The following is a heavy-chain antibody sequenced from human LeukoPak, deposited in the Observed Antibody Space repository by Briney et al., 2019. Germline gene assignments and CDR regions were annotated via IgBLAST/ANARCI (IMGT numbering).Heavy chain of an antibody. CDR3: ARTGVGEYCSGGSCYAHGGFFDY. CDR1: GGSISSYY. CDR2: TFYSGSP. Sequence: PSETLSLTCTVSGGSISSYYWSWIRQPPGKGLEWIGNTFYSGSPNYNPSLKSRVTISVDTSKNQFSLKLSSVTAADTAVYYCARTGVGEYCSGGSCYAHGGFFDYWGQGTLVTVSS. D-gene: IGHD2-15*01. J-gene: IGHJ4*02. V-gene: IGHV4-59*01.